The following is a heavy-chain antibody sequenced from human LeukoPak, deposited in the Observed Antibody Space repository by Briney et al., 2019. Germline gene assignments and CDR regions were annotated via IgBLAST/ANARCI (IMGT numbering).Heavy chain of an antibody. Sequence: GGSLRLSCAASGFNFASNWMHWVRQTPGKGLMWVSRINSGGSGTSYADSVEGRFTISRDNAKNSLYLQMDSLRDEDTAVYYCARDRDYAFDYWGQGTLVTVSS. CDR1: GFNFASNW. CDR2: INSGGSGT. D-gene: IGHD4-17*01. V-gene: IGHV3-74*01. CDR3: ARDRDYAFDY. J-gene: IGHJ4*02.